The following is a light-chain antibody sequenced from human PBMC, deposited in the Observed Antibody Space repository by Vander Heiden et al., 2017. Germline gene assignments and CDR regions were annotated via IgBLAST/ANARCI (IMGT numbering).Light chain of an antibody. CDR1: QTIADY. J-gene: IGKJ4*01. Sequence: DIRMTQSPPSLSASLGDRVTITCRASQTIADYLNWYQQKLEKAPKLLIFAASTLASGVPSRFSGSGSGTEFTLTISSLQPEDFAVYYCQQSYSSPLTFGGGTKVDIK. V-gene: IGKV1-39*01. CDR2: AAS. CDR3: QQSYSSPLT.